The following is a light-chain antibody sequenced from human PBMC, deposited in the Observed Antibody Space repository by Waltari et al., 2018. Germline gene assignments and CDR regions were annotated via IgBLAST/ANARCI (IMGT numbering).Light chain of an antibody. CDR2: QDS. J-gene: IGLJ2*01. CDR3: QAWDSSTEV. CDR1: KLGDKY. V-gene: IGLV3-1*01. Sequence: SYELTQPPSVSVSPGQTASITCSGDKLGDKYACWYQQKPGQSPVLVNYQDSKRPSGIPERVSGSNSGNTATLTISGTQAMDEADYYCQAWDSSTEVFGGGTKLTVL.